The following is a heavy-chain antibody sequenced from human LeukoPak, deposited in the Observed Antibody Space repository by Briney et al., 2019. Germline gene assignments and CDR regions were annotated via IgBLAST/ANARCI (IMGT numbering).Heavy chain of an antibody. CDR1: RFTFDTYN. CDR3: ARYSEVYYYVDV. D-gene: IGHD2-21*01. CDR2: IRSYSSYI. V-gene: IGHV3-21*01. J-gene: IGHJ6*03. Sequence: GGSLRLSCAASRFTFDTYNFNWVRQAPGKGLEWVATIRSYSSYIHYGDSVKGRFTISRDDAERSVYLQMDNVRVEDTAVYFCARYSEVYYYVDVWGTGTTVTVSS.